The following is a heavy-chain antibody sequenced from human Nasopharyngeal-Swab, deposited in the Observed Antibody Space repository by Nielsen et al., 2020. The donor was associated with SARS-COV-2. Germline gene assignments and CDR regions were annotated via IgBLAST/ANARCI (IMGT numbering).Heavy chain of an antibody. D-gene: IGHD3-10*01. V-gene: IGHV4-34*01. CDR1: GGSFSGYY. J-gene: IGHJ4*02. CDR3: ARGDYYGSGSYQN. CDR2: IYHSGST. Sequence: SETLSLTCAVYGGSFSGYYWSWIRQPPGKGLEWIGEIYHSGSTNYNPSLKSRVTISVDKSKNQFSLKLSSVTAADTAVYYCARGDYYGSGSYQNWGQGTLVTVSS.